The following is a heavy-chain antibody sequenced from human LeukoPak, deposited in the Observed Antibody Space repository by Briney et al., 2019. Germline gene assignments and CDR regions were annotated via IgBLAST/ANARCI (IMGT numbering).Heavy chain of an antibody. Sequence: GGPLRLSCAASGFTFSSYAMSWVRQAPGKGLEWVSAISGSGGSTYYADSVKGRFTISRDNSKNTLYLQMNSLRAEDTAVYYCAKDNDFWSGYHFDYWGQGTLVTVSS. CDR3: AKDNDFWSGYHFDY. CDR2: ISGSGGST. J-gene: IGHJ4*01. CDR1: GFTFSSYA. D-gene: IGHD3-3*01. V-gene: IGHV3-23*01.